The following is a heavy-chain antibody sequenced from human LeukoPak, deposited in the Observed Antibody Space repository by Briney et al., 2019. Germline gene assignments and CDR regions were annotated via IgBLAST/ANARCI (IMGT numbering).Heavy chain of an antibody. Sequence: GGSLRLSCAASGFTFSSYGMHWVRQAPGKGLEWVAFIRYDGSNKYYADSVKGRFTISRDNSKNTLYLQMNSLRSEDTAVYYCARERYCSSTSCYIWGQGTLVTVSS. D-gene: IGHD2-2*02. CDR3: ARERYCSSTSCYI. CDR1: GFTFSSYG. V-gene: IGHV3-30*02. J-gene: IGHJ4*02. CDR2: IRYDGSNK.